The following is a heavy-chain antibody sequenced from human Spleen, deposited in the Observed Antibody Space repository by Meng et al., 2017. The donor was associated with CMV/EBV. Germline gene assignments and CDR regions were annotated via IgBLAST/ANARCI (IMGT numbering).Heavy chain of an antibody. CDR2: INGKGRSI. Sequence: GESLKISCAASGFTFSGYGMHWVRQAPGKGLEWVSGINGKGRSIGYADSVKGRFSISRDNGKSSLYLQMNSLRGEDTALYFCVRGHTYGDYYFYGMDVWGQGTTVTVSS. CDR1: GFTFSGYG. D-gene: IGHD5-18*01. J-gene: IGHJ6*02. V-gene: IGHV3-20*04. CDR3: VRGHTYGDYYFYGMDV.